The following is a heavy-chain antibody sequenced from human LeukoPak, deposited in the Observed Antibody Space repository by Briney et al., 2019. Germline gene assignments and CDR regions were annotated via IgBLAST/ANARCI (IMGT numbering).Heavy chain of an antibody. CDR1: GFTFSSYS. D-gene: IGHD6-19*01. J-gene: IGHJ4*02. Sequence: GGSLRLSCAASGFTFSSYSMNWVRQAPGKGLEWVSSISSSSSYIYYADSVKGRFTISRVNAKNSLYLQMNSLRAEDTAVYYCASFNTYSSGWYDYWGQGTLVTVSS. CDR2: ISSSSSYI. V-gene: IGHV3-21*01. CDR3: ASFNTYSSGWYDY.